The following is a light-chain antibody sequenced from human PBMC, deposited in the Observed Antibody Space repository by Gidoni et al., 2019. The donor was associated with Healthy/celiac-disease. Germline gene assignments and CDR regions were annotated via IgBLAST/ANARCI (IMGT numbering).Light chain of an antibody. J-gene: IGLJ2*01. Sequence: QSALTQPASVSGSPGQSITISCTGTSSDVGGYNYVSWYQQTPGKAPKLMIYEVSNRSSGVSNRFSGSKSGNTASLTISGLQAEDEADYYCSSYTSSSFGVVFGGGTKLTVL. CDR2: EVS. CDR3: SSYTSSSFGVV. V-gene: IGLV2-14*01. CDR1: SSDVGGYNY.